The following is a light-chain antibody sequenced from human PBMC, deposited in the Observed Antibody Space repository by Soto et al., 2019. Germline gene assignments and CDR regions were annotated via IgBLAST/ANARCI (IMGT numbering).Light chain of an antibody. J-gene: IGLJ1*01. CDR3: CSYAGSLRV. Sequence: QSVLTQPASVSGSPGQSITISCTGTSSDVGSYNLVSWYQQHPGKAPKLMIYEVNKRPSGVSNRFSGSKSGNTASLTISGLQAEDEADYYCCSYAGSLRVFGTGTKLTVL. V-gene: IGLV2-23*02. CDR2: EVN. CDR1: SSDVGSYNL.